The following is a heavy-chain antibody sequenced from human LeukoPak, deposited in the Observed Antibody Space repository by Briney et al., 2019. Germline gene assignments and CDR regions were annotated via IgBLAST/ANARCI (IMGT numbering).Heavy chain of an antibody. CDR2: ISSSSSYI. V-gene: IGHV3-21*01. D-gene: IGHD3-22*01. Sequence: GGSLRLSCAASGFTFSSYSMNWVRQAPGKGLEWVSSISSSSSYIYYADSVKGRFTISRDNAKNSLYLQMSSLRAEDTAVYYCARDIVVVGFDYWGQGTLVTVSS. CDR3: ARDIVVVGFDY. J-gene: IGHJ4*02. CDR1: GFTFSSYS.